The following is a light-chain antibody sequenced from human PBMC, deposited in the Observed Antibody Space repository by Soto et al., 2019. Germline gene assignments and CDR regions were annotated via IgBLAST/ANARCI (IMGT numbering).Light chain of an antibody. CDR1: QSISVW. CDR2: TAS. Sequence: DIQLTQSPSTLSASVGDRVTITCRASQSISVWLAWYQQKPGKAPKLLIYTASTLQSGIPSRFSGSGSGTEFTLTISSLQPEDFATYYCQHLKTYPQTFGQGTKVDIK. J-gene: IGKJ1*01. CDR3: QHLKTYPQT. V-gene: IGKV1-9*01.